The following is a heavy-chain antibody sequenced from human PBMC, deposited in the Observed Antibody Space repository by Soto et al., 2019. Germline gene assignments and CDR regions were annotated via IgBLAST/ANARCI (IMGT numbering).Heavy chain of an antibody. Sequence: ASVKVSCKASGGTFSIYGFSWVRQAPGQGPEWIGGIIPILTTPNYAQKFQGRATIVADESTTTVYMELSSLKFEDTAVYYCATSVGISPTGEDGMDVWGQGTSVTVYS. CDR3: ATSVGISPTGEDGMDV. D-gene: IGHD2-8*02. V-gene: IGHV1-69*13. J-gene: IGHJ6*02. CDR2: IIPILTTP. CDR1: GGTFSIYG.